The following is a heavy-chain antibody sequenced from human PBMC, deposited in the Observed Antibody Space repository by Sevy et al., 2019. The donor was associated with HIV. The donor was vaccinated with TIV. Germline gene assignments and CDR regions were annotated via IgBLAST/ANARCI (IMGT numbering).Heavy chain of an antibody. CDR3: AKDRKVLLVVYAIPFDVFDI. Sequence: GGSLRLSCAASGFTFSNHAMHWVRQAPGKGLEWVAFIRYDGSNEYYADSVKGRFTISRDNSKNTLYLQMNNLRPEDTAVYYCAKDRKVLLVVYAIPFDVFDIWGQGTMVTVSS. J-gene: IGHJ3*02. D-gene: IGHD2-8*02. V-gene: IGHV3-30*02. CDR2: IRYDGSNE. CDR1: GFTFSNHA.